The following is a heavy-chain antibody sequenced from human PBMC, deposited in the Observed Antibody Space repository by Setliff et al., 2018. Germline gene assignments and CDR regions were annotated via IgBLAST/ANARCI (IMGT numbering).Heavy chain of an antibody. Sequence: PSETLSLTCSVSGGPISSGSYYWGWIRQSPGKGLEWIGSMYYGGSTYYNPSLKGRVTLSVDTTKNQFSLKLTSMTAADTAVYFCARHLLVQGTYHFDYWGQGSPVTVSS. D-gene: IGHD3-10*01. CDR1: GGPISSGSYY. J-gene: IGHJ4*02. CDR2: MYYGGST. CDR3: ARHLLVQGTYHFDY. V-gene: IGHV4-39*01.